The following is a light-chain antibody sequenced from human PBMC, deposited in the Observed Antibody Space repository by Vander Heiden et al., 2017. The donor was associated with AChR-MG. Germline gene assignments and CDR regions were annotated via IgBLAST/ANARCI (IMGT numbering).Light chain of an antibody. Sequence: EPVLSPSPSALSVSPGDSATLSGRASQSVSSNLAWYQQKPGQAPRLLIDGASTRATGIPARFSGSGSGTEFTLTISSLQSEDFAVYYCQQYNNWPPGFGGGTKVEIK. J-gene: IGKJ4*01. CDR1: QSVSSN. CDR2: GAS. V-gene: IGKV3-15*01. CDR3: QQYNNWPPG.